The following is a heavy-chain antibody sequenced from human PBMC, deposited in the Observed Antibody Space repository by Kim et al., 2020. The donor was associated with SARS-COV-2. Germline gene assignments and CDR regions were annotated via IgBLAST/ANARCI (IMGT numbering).Heavy chain of an antibody. CDR2: ISYDGSNK. CDR3: ARDREPSITMIEGRGMDV. J-gene: IGHJ6*02. CDR1: GFTFSSYA. Sequence: GGSLRLSCAASGFTFSSYAMHWVRQAPGKGLEWVAVISYDGSNKYYADSVKGRFTISRDNSKNTLYLQMNSLRAEDTAVYYCARDREPSITMIEGRGMDVWGQGTTVTVSS. D-gene: IGHD3-22*01. V-gene: IGHV3-30*04.